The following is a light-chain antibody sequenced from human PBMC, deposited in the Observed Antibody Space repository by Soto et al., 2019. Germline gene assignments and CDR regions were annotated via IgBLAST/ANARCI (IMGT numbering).Light chain of an antibody. CDR3: SSYAGTHNLL. Sequence: QSVLTQPASASGSPGQSVTISCPGTSSDVGGYDYVSWYQQHPGEAPKLMIYEVSKRPSGVPDRFSGSKSGNTASLTVSGLQAEDEADYYCSSYAGTHNLLFGGGTKVTVL. V-gene: IGLV2-8*01. CDR1: SSDVGGYDY. CDR2: EVS. J-gene: IGLJ2*01.